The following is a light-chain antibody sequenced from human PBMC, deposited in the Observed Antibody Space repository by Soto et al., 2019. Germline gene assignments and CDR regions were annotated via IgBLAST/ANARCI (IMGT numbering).Light chain of an antibody. Sequence: QSVLTQTASVSGSPGQSITISCTGTSSDVGGYNYVSWYQQHPGKAPKIIIYEVTNRPSGVSNRFSGSKSGNTDSLTISGLQAEDDADYYCSSFTSRFTFNYIFGTGTKLTVL. V-gene: IGLV2-14*01. CDR1: SSDVGGYNY. CDR2: EVT. J-gene: IGLJ1*01. CDR3: SSFTSRFTFNYI.